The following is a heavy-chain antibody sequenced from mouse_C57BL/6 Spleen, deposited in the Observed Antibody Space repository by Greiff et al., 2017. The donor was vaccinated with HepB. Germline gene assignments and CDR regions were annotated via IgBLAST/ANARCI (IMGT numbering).Heavy chain of an antibody. V-gene: IGHV1-81*01. J-gene: IGHJ1*03. D-gene: IGHD4-1*01. Sequence: QVHVKQSGAELARPGASVKLSCKASGYTFTSYGISWVKQRTGQGLEWIGEIYPRSGNTYYNEKFKGKATLTADKSSSTAYMELRSLTSEDSAVYFCARRDWDVGYFDVWGTGTTVTVSS. CDR3: ARRDWDVGYFDV. CDR1: GYTFTSYG. CDR2: IYPRSGNT.